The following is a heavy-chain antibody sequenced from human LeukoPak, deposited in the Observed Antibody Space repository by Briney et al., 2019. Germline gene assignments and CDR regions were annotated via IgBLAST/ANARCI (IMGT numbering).Heavy chain of an antibody. CDR2: INSDGSYT. V-gene: IGHV3-74*01. J-gene: IGHJ5*02. CDR1: GFSFSNYW. CDR3: ARADNWQSGGA. Sequence: PGGSLRLSCVASGFSFSNYWMYWGRQAPGKGLVWVSRINSDGSYTDYADSAKGRFTISRDNAKDTLYPQMNSLRADDTAVYYCARADNWQSGGAWGQGTLVTVSS. D-gene: IGHD1-1*01.